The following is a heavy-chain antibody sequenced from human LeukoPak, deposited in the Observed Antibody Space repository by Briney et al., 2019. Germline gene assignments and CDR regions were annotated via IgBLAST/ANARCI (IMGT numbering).Heavy chain of an antibody. Sequence: QSGGSLRLSCAASGFTFSSYWMSWVRQAPGKGLEWVANIKQDGSEKYYVDSVKGRFTISRDNAKNSLYLQMNSLRAEDTAVYYCARGTYYYDSSGYSTGGYWGQGTLVTVSS. CDR2: IKQDGSEK. CDR3: ARGTYYYDSSGYSTGGY. CDR1: GFTFSSYW. D-gene: IGHD3-22*01. V-gene: IGHV3-7*01. J-gene: IGHJ4*02.